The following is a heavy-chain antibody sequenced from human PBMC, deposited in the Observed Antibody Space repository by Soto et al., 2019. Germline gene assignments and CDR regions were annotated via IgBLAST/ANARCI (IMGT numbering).Heavy chain of an antibody. CDR3: ARDGDGYNEYYFDY. J-gene: IGHJ4*02. CDR1: GFTFSSYG. Sequence: QVQLVESGGGVVQPGRSLRLSCAASGFTFSSYGMHWVRQAPGKGLEWVAVIWDDGSNKYYADSVKGRFTISRDNSKNTLYLQMNSLRAEDTAVYYCARDGDGYNEYYFDYWGQGTLVTVSS. V-gene: IGHV3-33*01. CDR2: IWDDGSNK. D-gene: IGHD5-12*01.